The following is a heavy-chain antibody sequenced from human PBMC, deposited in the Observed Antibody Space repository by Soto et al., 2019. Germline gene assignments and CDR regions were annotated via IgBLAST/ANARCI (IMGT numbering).Heavy chain of an antibody. V-gene: IGHV3-30*18. J-gene: IGHJ2*01. CDR2: ISHDGSNT. D-gene: IGHD3-3*01. Sequence: ESGGGVVQPGRSLRLSCAASGFTFTTYGMHWVRQAPGKGLEWVAVISHDGSNTYYGDSVRGRFTISRDNSKNTLYLQMNSLRAEDTAMYYCAKGGGVYYDFWYFDIWGRGTLVTVSS. CDR1: GFTFTTYG. CDR3: AKGGGVYYDFWYFDI.